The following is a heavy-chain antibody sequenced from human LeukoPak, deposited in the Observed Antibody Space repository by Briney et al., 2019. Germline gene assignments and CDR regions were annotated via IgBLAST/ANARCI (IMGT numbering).Heavy chain of an antibody. CDR1: GFAFSSYE. CDR2: INHSGTTI. J-gene: IGHJ4*02. Sequence: PGGSLRLSCAASGFAFSSYEMTWVRQAPGKGLEWLSYINHSGTTIYCADSVKGRFTISRDNAKNSLYLQMDSLRAEDTAVYYCARVSRTPGISIPLFEDWGQGTLVTVSS. V-gene: IGHV3-48*03. CDR3: ARVSRTPGISIPLFED. D-gene: IGHD1-1*01.